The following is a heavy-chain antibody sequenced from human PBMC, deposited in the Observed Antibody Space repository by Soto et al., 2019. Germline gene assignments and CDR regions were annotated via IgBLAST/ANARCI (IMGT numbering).Heavy chain of an antibody. J-gene: IGHJ4*02. D-gene: IGHD4-17*01. Sequence: QLQLQESGPGLVKPSETLSLTCTVSGGSISSSSYYWGWIRQPPGKGLEWIGSIYYSGSTYYNPTLKSRVTISVDTSKNQFSLKLSSVTAADTAVYYCARFPDYGDYLWGQGTLVTVSS. V-gene: IGHV4-39*01. CDR2: IYYSGST. CDR1: GGSISSSSYY. CDR3: ARFPDYGDYL.